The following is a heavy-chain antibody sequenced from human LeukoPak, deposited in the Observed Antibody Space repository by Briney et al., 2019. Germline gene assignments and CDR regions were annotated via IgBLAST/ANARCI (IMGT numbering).Heavy chain of an antibody. CDR3: AKDKRYSYGYEAGY. J-gene: IGHJ4*02. D-gene: IGHD5-18*01. CDR2: ISGDGGST. Sequence: GGYLRLSCAASGFTFDDYAMHWVRQAPGKGLEWVSLISGDGGSTYYADSVKGRFTISRDNSKNSLYLQMNSLRTEDTALYYCAKDKRYSYGYEAGYWGQGTLVTVSS. V-gene: IGHV3-43*02. CDR1: GFTFDDYA.